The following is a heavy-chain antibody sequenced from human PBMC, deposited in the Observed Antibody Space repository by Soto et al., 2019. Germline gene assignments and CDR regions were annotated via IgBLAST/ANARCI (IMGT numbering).Heavy chain of an antibody. Sequence: QVQLQQWGAGLLKPSETLSLTCAVYCGSFSNYYWSWIRQPPGKGLEWIGEINHSGSTNYNPSLKSRVTMSVDTSKHQFSLKLSSVTAADTAVYYCARTSRFDCWGQGTLVTVSS. V-gene: IGHV4-34*01. D-gene: IGHD6-6*01. CDR2: INHSGST. CDR1: CGSFSNYY. CDR3: ARTSRFDC. J-gene: IGHJ4*02.